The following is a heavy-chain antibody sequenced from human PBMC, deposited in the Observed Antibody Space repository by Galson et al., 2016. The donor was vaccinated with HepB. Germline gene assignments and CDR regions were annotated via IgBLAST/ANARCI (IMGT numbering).Heavy chain of an antibody. Sequence: SCKASGYTFTIYGINLVRQAPGQGLEWMGWISAYNGETNYAQNLQGRVTMTTDTSTSTAYMDLRSLRSDDTAVYYCARGGGDLSPNWYFDLWGRGTLVTVSS. V-gene: IGHV1-18*01. CDR1: GYTFTIYG. D-gene: IGHD3-16*01. CDR3: ARGGGDLSPNWYFDL. CDR2: ISAYNGET. J-gene: IGHJ2*01.